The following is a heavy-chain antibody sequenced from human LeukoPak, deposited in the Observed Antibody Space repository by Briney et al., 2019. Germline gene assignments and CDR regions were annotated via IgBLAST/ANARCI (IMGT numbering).Heavy chain of an antibody. Sequence: PGGSLRLSCAASGFTFSSYGMHWVRQAPGKGLEWVAVIWYDGSNKYYADSVKGRFTISRDNAKNSLYLQMNSLRAEDTAVYYCARDLVVYGGYDFWSGLSHYFDYWGQGTLVTVSS. CDR3: ARDLVVYGGYDFWSGLSHYFDY. J-gene: IGHJ4*02. CDR2: IWYDGSNK. V-gene: IGHV3-33*01. CDR1: GFTFSSYG. D-gene: IGHD3-3*01.